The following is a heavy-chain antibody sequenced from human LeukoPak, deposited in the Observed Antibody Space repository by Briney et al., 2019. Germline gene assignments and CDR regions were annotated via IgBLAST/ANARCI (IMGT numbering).Heavy chain of an antibody. V-gene: IGHV3-23*01. J-gene: IGHJ4*02. CDR1: GFTFGDYG. CDR3: AKGRTSGYYAHFDQ. D-gene: IGHD3-22*01. CDR2: ISTSGGST. Sequence: GGSLRLSCAASGFTFGDYGMSWVRQAPGKGLEWVSSISTSGGSTYYADSVKGRFTISRDNSKNTLYLQMNSLRAEDTAVYYCAKGRTSGYYAHFDQWGQGTQVTVSS.